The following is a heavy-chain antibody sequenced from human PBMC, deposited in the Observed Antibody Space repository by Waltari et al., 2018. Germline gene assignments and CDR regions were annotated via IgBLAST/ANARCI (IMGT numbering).Heavy chain of an antibody. J-gene: IGHJ4*02. CDR3: ARRGGGERQRLFDY. V-gene: IGHV4-59*01. CDR2: IYYSGDT. Sequence: QVQLQESGPGLVKPSATLSLTCTVSGGSISSYYWSWIRQPPGKGLEWVGYIYYSGDTSNNHYPKSRDTILVDTSKNQYSPKLSYVTAADTAVYYCARRGGGERQRLFDYWGQGTLVTVSS. D-gene: IGHD6-25*01. CDR1: GGSISSYY.